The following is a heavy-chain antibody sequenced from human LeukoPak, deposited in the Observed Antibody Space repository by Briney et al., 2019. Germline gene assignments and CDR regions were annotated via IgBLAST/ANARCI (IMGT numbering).Heavy chain of an antibody. CDR3: AREYSSSAAAFDI. CDR1: GGTLSIFA. D-gene: IGHD3-22*01. V-gene: IGHV1-69*06. J-gene: IGHJ3*02. CDR2: INPMFNTP. Sequence: SVKVSCKASGGTLSIFAIIWLRQAPGQGLEWMGGINPMFNTPTYAQKFQGRVTITADKSTNIASMELSSLRSEDTAVYYCAREYSSSAAAFDIWGQGTMVTVSS.